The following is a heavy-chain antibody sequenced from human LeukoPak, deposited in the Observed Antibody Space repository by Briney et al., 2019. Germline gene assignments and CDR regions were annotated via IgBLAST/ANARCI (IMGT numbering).Heavy chain of an antibody. Sequence: ASVKVSCKASGYTLTAYNLHWVRQAPGQGLEWLGMINPSGDDPKYAQKFQGRVTVTRDTSTRVVYMEMSSLTSEDTSVYYCATSSTGQLLMSYWGQGTLVTVSP. V-gene: IGHV1-46*01. D-gene: IGHD2-21*01. CDR2: INPSGDDP. J-gene: IGHJ4*02. CDR3: ATSSTGQLLMSY. CDR1: GYTLTAYN.